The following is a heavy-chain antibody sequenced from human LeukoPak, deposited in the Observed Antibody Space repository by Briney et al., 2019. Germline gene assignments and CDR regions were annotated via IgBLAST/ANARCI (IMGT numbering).Heavy chain of an antibody. J-gene: IGHJ5*02. CDR2: IYSGGST. Sequence: GGSLRLSCAASGFTVSSNYMSWVRQAPGKGLEWVSVIYSGGSTYYADSVKGRFTISRDNSKNTLYLQMNSLRAEDTAVYYCARGQWLVNNWFDPWGQGTLVTVSS. D-gene: IGHD6-19*01. V-gene: IGHV3-66*01. CDR3: ARGQWLVNNWFDP. CDR1: GFTVSSNY.